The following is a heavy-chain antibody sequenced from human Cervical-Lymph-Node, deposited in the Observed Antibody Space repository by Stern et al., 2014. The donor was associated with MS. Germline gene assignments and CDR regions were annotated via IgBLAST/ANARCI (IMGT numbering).Heavy chain of an antibody. CDR1: GFSLSHARMG. CDR3: ARIEDNYGHMGEFDY. J-gene: IGHJ4*02. D-gene: IGHD5-18*01. CDR2: LFSNDAK. Sequence: QITLKESGPVLVKPTETLTLTCTVSGFSLSHARMGVSWIRQPPGKPLEWLGHLFSNDAKFYSTSLKSRLTISRDTSKSQVVLTMTNMDPVDTATYYCARIEDNYGHMGEFDYWGQGTLVTVSS. V-gene: IGHV2-26*01.